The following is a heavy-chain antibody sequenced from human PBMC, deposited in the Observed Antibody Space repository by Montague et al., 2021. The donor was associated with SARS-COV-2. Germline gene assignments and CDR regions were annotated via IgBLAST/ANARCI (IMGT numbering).Heavy chain of an antibody. CDR3: ARQLRVRRTWQVGDYDHYGMDV. V-gene: IGHV4-59*08. J-gene: IGHJ6*02. Sequence: SETLSLTCTVSGGSISNYHWNWIRRPPGKGLEWIAYIYYSGSTNYNPSLHSGVTISVDTSTNQFSMRLTSVTAADTADYYCARQLRVRRTWQVGDYDHYGMDVWGQGTLVTVSS. CDR1: GGSISNYH. D-gene: IGHD3-10*01. CDR2: IYYSGST.